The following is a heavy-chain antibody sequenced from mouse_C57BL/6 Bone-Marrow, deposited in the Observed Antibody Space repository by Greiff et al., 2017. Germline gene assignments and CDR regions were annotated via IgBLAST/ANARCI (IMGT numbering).Heavy chain of an antibody. J-gene: IGHJ1*03. CDR2: IDPENGDT. CDR1: GFNIKDDY. Sequence: VQLQQSGAELVRPGASVKLSCTASGFNIKDDYMHWVKQRPDQGLEWIGWIDPENGDTEYASKFQGKATITADTSSNTAYLQLSSLTSEDTAVYYCTTFYGSSYLRYFDVWGTGTTVTVSS. V-gene: IGHV14-4*01. CDR3: TTFYGSSYLRYFDV. D-gene: IGHD1-1*01.